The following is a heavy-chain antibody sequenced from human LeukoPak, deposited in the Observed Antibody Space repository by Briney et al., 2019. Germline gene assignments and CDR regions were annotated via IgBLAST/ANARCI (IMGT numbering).Heavy chain of an antibody. CDR3: ARELRRFGELLYAT. CDR2: INHSGST. J-gene: IGHJ4*02. D-gene: IGHD3-10*01. Sequence: KPSETLSLTCAVYGGSFSGYYWSWIRQPPGRGLEWIGEINHSGSTNYNPSLKSRVTISVDTSKNQFSLKLSSVTAADTAVYYCARELRRFGELLYATWGQGTLVTVSS. CDR1: GGSFSGYY. V-gene: IGHV4-34*01.